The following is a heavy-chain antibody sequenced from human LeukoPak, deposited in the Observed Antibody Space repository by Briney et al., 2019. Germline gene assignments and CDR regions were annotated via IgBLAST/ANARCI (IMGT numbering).Heavy chain of an antibody. D-gene: IGHD6-19*01. CDR1: RFTFSRYG. V-gene: IGHV3-21*01. CDR2: NIYNSSYI. J-gene: IGHJ4*02. CDR3: ARDLFGSSVVAGTKDDY. Sequence: GSLILSCAASRFTFSRYGMNLVRQAPGEGLELVSSNIYNSSYIYYPDSVKARFTISRDNAKNSLSLQMNSLRGEDTVVYYCARDLFGSSVVAGTKDDYWGQGTLVTVSS.